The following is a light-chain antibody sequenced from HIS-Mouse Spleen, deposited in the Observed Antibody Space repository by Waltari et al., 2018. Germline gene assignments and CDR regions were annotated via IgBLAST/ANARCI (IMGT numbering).Light chain of an antibody. V-gene: IGLV2-14*03. CDR3: SSYTSSSFNVV. J-gene: IGLJ2*01. CDR1: SSDVGGYNY. CDR2: HVS. Sequence: QSALTQPASVSGSPGQSITISCTGTSSDVGGYNYVSWYHQHPGKAPKLMIYHVSNRPSGVSNRFSGSKSGNTASLTISGLQAEDEADYYCSSYTSSSFNVVFGGGTKLTVL.